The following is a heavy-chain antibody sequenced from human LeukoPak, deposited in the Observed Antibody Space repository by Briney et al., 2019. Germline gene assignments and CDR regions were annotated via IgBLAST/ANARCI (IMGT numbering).Heavy chain of an antibody. Sequence: GGSLRLSCAASGFTFSSYWMSWVRQAPGKGLEWVANIKRDGSDKYYVGSVEGRFTISRDNDKNSLYLQMNSLRAEDTAVYYCASGRYSSGWYSHFDYWGQGTLVTVSS. CDR2: IKRDGSDK. D-gene: IGHD6-19*01. J-gene: IGHJ4*02. CDR3: ASGRYSSGWYSHFDY. V-gene: IGHV3-7*01. CDR1: GFTFSSYW.